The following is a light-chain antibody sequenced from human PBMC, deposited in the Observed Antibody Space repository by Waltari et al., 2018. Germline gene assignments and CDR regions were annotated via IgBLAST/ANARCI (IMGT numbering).Light chain of an antibody. CDR1: GLRSYY. Sequence: SSELTQDPAVSVALGQTVRITCQGDGLRSYYASWYQQKPGQAPVLVIYGKNNRPSGIPDRFSGSSSGNTASLTITGAQAEDEADYYCNSRDSSGNHPVVFGGGTKLTVL. J-gene: IGLJ2*01. CDR3: NSRDSSGNHPVV. V-gene: IGLV3-19*01. CDR2: GKN.